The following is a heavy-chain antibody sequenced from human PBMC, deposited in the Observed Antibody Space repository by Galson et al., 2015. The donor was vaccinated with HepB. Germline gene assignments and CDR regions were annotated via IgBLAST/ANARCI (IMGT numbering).Heavy chain of an antibody. CDR1: GFTFSSYW. CDR3: ARGTDYGEAIDY. J-gene: IGHJ4*02. CDR2: INSDGSST. Sequence: SLRLSCAASGFTFSSYWMHWVRQAPGKGLVWVSRINSDGSSTSYADSVKGRFTISRDNAKNTLYLQMNSLRAEDAAVYYCARGTDYGEAIDYWGQGTLVTVSS. D-gene: IGHD4-17*01. V-gene: IGHV3-74*01.